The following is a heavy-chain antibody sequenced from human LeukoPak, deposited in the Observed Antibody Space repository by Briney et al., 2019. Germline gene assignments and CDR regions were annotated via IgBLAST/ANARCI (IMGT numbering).Heavy chain of an antibody. Sequence: PSETLSLTCAVYGGSLSGHYWSWIRQPPGKGLEWIGEINHSGSTTYNPSLKSRVTISVDTSKNQFSLKLTSVTAADTAVYYCARNEDCSGGSCYNWFDPWGQGTLATVSS. CDR1: GGSLSGHY. D-gene: IGHD2-15*01. CDR2: INHSGST. V-gene: IGHV4-34*01. J-gene: IGHJ5*02. CDR3: ARNEDCSGGSCYNWFDP.